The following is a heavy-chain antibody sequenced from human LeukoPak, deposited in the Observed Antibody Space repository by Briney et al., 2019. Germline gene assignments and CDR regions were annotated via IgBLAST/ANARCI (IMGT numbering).Heavy chain of an antibody. J-gene: IGHJ4*02. CDR2: IYHSGST. CDR3: ARLRKQLAHFDY. D-gene: IGHD6-6*01. Sequence: SETLSLTCAVSGYSISSGYYWGWIRQPPGKGLEWIGSIYHSGSTYYNPSLKSRVTISVDTSKNQVSLKLSSVTAADTAVYYCARLRKQLAHFDYWGQGTLVTVSS. V-gene: IGHV4-38-2*01. CDR1: GYSISSGYY.